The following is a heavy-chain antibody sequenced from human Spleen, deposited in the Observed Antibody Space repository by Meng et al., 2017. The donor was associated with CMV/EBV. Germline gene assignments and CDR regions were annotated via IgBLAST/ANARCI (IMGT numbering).Heavy chain of an antibody. D-gene: IGHD1-26*01. Sequence: GGSLRLSCAASGFTFSSYAMSWVRQAPGKGLEWVSVIYSGGSSTYYADSVKGRFTISRDNSKNTLYLQMNSLRAEDTAVYYCAKHGNSREDYWGQGTLVTVSS. V-gene: IGHV3-23*03. J-gene: IGHJ4*02. CDR3: AKHGNSREDY. CDR2: IYSGGSST. CDR1: GFTFSSYA.